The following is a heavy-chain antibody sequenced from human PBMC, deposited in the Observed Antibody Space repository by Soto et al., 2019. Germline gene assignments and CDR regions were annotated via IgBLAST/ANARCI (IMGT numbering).Heavy chain of an antibody. V-gene: IGHV1-2*04. Sequence: GASVKVSCKASGYTFTGYYMHWVRQAPGQGLEWMGWINPNSGGTNYAQKFQGWVTMTRDTSISTAYMELSRLRSDDTAVYYCARDLAGSSSAFDYWGRGTLVTVSS. J-gene: IGHJ4*02. CDR1: GYTFTGYY. CDR2: INPNSGGT. CDR3: ARDLAGSSSAFDY. D-gene: IGHD6-6*01.